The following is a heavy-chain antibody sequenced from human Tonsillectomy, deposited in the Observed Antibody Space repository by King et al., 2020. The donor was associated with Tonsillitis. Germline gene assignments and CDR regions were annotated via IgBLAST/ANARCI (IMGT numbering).Heavy chain of an antibody. CDR2: IYTSGST. Sequence: QLQESGPGLVKPSQTLSLTCTVSGGSISSGSYYWSWIRQPAGKGLEWIGRIYTSGSTNSNPSLKSRVTISVDTSKNQFSLKLSSVTAADTAVYYCAREAITGTTLYWGQGTLVTVSS. V-gene: IGHV4-61*02. J-gene: IGHJ4*02. D-gene: IGHD1-7*01. CDR3: AREAITGTTLY. CDR1: GGSISSGSYY.